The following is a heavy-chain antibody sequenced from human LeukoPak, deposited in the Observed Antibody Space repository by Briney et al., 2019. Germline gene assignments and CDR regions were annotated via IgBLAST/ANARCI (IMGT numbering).Heavy chain of an antibody. CDR1: GGSISIGGYY. CDR2: IYYSGDT. Sequence: SQTLSLTCTVSGGSISIGGYYWDWIRQHPGKGLEWIGYIYYSGDTYYNPSLKSRVTISVDTSKNQFSLKLSSVTAADMAVYYCARAVAPAAIYDFQFDYWGQGTLVTVSS. CDR3: ARAVAPAAIYDFQFDY. J-gene: IGHJ4*02. V-gene: IGHV4-31*03. D-gene: IGHD2-2*02.